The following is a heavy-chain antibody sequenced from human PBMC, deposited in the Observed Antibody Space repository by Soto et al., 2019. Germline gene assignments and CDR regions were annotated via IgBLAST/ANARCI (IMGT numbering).Heavy chain of an antibody. D-gene: IGHD2-8*01. V-gene: IGHV4-59*01. CDR2: IYYSGST. CDR3: AKIQYGFLDY. J-gene: IGHJ4*02. Sequence: SETLSLTCTVSGGSISSYYWSWTRPPPGKGLEWIGYIYYSGSTNYNPSLKSRVTISVDTSKNQFSLYLQMNSLRAEDTAVYYCAKIQYGFLDYWGQGTLVTVSS. CDR1: GGSISSYY.